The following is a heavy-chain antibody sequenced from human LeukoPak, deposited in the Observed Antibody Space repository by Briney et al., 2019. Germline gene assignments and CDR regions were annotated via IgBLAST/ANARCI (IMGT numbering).Heavy chain of an antibody. V-gene: IGHV4-39*07. J-gene: IGHJ3*02. CDR3: ARPNEGELLPYDAFDI. CDR1: GGSISSSSYY. D-gene: IGHD1-26*01. CDR2: IYYSGST. Sequence: SETLSLTCTVSGGSISSSSYYWGWIRQPPGKGLEWIGSIYYSGSTYYNPSLKSRVTISVDTSKNQFSLKLSSVTAADTAVYYCARPNEGELLPYDAFDIWGQGTMVTVSS.